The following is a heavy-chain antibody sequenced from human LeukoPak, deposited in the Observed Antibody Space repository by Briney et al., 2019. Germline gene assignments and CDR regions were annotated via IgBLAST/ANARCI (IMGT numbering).Heavy chain of an antibody. Sequence: GESLKISCEGSGYSFNNYWIGWVRQMPGKGLEWMGIIYPGDYETRYSPSFQGLVTISVDKSISAAYLQWSSLKASDTAMYYCAIPPGYCGNDCSFDHWGQGTLVTDSS. V-gene: IGHV5-51*01. CDR3: AIPPGYCGNDCSFDH. CDR1: GYSFNNYW. D-gene: IGHD2-21*02. CDR2: IYPGDYET. J-gene: IGHJ4*02.